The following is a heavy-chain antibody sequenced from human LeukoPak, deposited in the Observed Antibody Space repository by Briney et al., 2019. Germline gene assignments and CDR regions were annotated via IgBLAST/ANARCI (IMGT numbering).Heavy chain of an antibody. D-gene: IGHD6-13*01. CDR3: ARASSSSPTQGYFDL. V-gene: IGHV1-2*02. J-gene: IGHJ2*01. Sequence: ASVKVSCKASGYRFTGYYMHWVRQAPGQGLEWMGWINPNSGGTNYAQKFQGRVTMTRDTSISTAYMELSRLRSDDTAVYYCARASSSSPTQGYFDLWGRGTLVTVSS. CDR2: INPNSGGT. CDR1: GYRFTGYY.